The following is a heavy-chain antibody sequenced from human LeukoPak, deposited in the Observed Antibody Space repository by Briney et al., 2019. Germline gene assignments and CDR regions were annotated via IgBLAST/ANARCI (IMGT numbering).Heavy chain of an antibody. Sequence: TSETLSLTCAVYGGSFSGYYWSWIRQPPGKGLEWIGEINHSGSTNYNPSLKSRVTISVDTSKSQFSLKLSSVTAADTAVYYCARLSGYSYGGGDYWGQGTLVTVSS. CDR1: GGSFSGYY. D-gene: IGHD5-18*01. CDR3: ARLSGYSYGGGDY. V-gene: IGHV4-34*01. J-gene: IGHJ4*02. CDR2: INHSGST.